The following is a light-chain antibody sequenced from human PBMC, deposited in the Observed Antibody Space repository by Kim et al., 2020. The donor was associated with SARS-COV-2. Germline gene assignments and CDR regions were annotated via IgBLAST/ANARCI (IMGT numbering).Light chain of an antibody. CDR3: NSYTSSSTWV. CDR1: SSDVGGYNY. V-gene: IGLV2-14*03. CDR2: DVI. Sequence: GQSIPISCTGNSSDVGGYNYVSWYQQYPGKAPKLMIYDVIKRPSGVSNRFSGSKSANTASLTISGLQAEDEADYYCNSYTSSSTWVFGGGTQLTVL. J-gene: IGLJ3*02.